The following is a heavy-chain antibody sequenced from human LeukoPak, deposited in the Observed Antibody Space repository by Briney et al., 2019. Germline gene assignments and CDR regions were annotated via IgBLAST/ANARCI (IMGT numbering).Heavy chain of an antibody. CDR2: INPNSGGT. Sequence: ASVKVSCKASGYTFTGYYMHWVRQAPGQGLEGMGWINPNSGGTNYAQKFQGRVTITRDTSISTAYMELGRLRSDDTAVYYCARDRGVGATLYYFDYWGQGTLVTVSS. CDR3: ARDRGVGATLYYFDY. CDR1: GYTFTGYY. J-gene: IGHJ4*02. V-gene: IGHV1-2*02. D-gene: IGHD1-26*01.